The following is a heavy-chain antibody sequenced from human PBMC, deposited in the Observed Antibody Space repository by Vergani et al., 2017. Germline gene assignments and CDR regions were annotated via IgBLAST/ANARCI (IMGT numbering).Heavy chain of an antibody. D-gene: IGHD2-2*03. CDR3: ALMAIVVVPAEPDNNWFDP. CDR2: INPILGIA. Sequence: QVQLVQSGAEVKKPGASVKVSCKASGYTFTGYYMHWVRQAPGQGLEWMGWINPILGIANYAQKFQGRVTITADKSTSTVYMELSSLRSEDTAVYYCALMAIVVVPAEPDNNWFDPWGQGTLVTVSS. V-gene: IGHV1-69*09. J-gene: IGHJ5*02. CDR1: GYTFTGYY.